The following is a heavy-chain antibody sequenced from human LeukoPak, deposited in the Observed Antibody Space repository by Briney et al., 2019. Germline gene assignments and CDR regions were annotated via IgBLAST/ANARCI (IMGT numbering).Heavy chain of an antibody. D-gene: IGHD2-15*01. CDR1: GGSISSYY. V-gene: IGHV4-59*12. Sequence: PSEALSLTCTVSGGSISSYYWSWIRQPPGKGLEWIGYIYYSGSTNYNPSLKSRVTISVDRSKNQFSLKLSSVTAADTAVSYCANADRYCSGGSCPVPDAFDFWGQGTMVTVSS. CDR3: ANADRYCSGGSCPVPDAFDF. CDR2: IYYSGST. J-gene: IGHJ3*01.